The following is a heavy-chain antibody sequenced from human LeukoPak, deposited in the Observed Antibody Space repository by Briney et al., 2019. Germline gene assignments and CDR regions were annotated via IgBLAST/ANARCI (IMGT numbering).Heavy chain of an antibody. J-gene: IGHJ5*02. CDR1: GGSISSSSYY. D-gene: IGHD3-3*01. CDR3: ARLWSGLFDP. CDR2: IYYSGST. V-gene: IGHV4-39*01. Sequence: PSETLSLTCTVSGGSISSSSYYWGWLRQPPGKGLEWIGSIYYSGSTYYNPSLKSRVTISVDTSKNQFSLKLSSVTAADTAVYYCARLWSGLFDPWGQGTLVTVSS.